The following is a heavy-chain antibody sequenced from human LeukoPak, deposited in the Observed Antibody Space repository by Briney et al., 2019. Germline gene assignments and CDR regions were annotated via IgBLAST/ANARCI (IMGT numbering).Heavy chain of an antibody. CDR2: IYYTGST. V-gene: IGHV4-59*01. J-gene: IGHJ1*01. Sequence: PSETLSLTCTVSGVSIRSYFWSWIRQPPGKGLEWIGDIYYTGSTNYNPSPKSRVTISVDTSTNQFPLKLRSVTPADKPAYTCYTGIPHSTPSLKSRVTVSVDTSMIQFSLRCGSVTAADTAVYYCARNQGGYFGGIPGDDWGQGTLVTVS. CDR1: GVSIRSYF. CDR3: YTGIPHSTPSLKSRVTVSVDTSMIQFSLRCGSVTAADTAVYYCARNQGGYFGGIPGDD. D-gene: IGHD2-21*02.